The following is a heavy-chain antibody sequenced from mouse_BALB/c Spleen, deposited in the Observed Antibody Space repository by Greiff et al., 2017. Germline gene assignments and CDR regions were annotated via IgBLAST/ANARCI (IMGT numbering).Heavy chain of an antibody. J-gene: IGHJ1*01. Sequence: VQGVESGPGLVAPSQSLSITCTVSGFSLTSYGVHWVRQPPGKGLEWLGVIWAGGSTNYNSALMSRLSISKDNSKSQVFLKMNSLQTDDTAMYYCARDKGWLLSYWYFDVWGAGTTVTVSS. CDR3: ARDKGWLLSYWYFDV. D-gene: IGHD2-3*01. V-gene: IGHV2-9*02. CDR1: GFSLTSYG. CDR2: IWAGGST.